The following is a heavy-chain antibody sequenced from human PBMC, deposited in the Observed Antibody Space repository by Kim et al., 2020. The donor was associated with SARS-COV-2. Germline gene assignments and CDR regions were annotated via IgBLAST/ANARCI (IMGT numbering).Heavy chain of an antibody. CDR2: ISSSSSYI. Sequence: GGSLRLSCAASGFTFSSYSMNWVRQAPGKGLEWVSSISSSSSYIYYADSVKGRFTISRDNAKNSLYLQMNSLRAEDTAVYYCARDGGQDVLLWFGDQKGPPFYYYYGMDVWGQGTTVTVSS. D-gene: IGHD3-10*01. CDR1: GFTFSSYS. V-gene: IGHV3-21*01. CDR3: ARDGGQDVLLWFGDQKGPPFYYYYGMDV. J-gene: IGHJ6*02.